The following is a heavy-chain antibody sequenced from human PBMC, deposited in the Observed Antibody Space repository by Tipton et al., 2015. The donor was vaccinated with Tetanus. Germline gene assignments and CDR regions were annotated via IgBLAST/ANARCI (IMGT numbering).Heavy chain of an antibody. CDR3: AKDPVSRGWFDP. J-gene: IGHJ5*02. Sequence: SLRLSCAASGFTFPKFPMSWVRQAPGKGLEWVSAISGSGARTSYADSVKGRFTVSRDNSKSTLYLQMNSLRAEDTAVYYCAKDPVSRGWFDPWGQGTLVSVSS. CDR1: GFTFPKFP. D-gene: IGHD4-23*01. V-gene: IGHV3-23*01. CDR2: ISGSGART.